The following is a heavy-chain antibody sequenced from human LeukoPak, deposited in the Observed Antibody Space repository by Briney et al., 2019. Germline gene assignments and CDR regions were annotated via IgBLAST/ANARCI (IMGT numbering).Heavy chain of an antibody. CDR1: GFTFSSYA. V-gene: IGHV3-23*01. CDR2: ISGSGGST. J-gene: IGHJ4*02. D-gene: IGHD6-25*01. CDR3: AKGSAAGRPYYFDY. Sequence: RGSLRLSCAASGFTFSSYAMSWVRQAPGKGLEWVSAISGSGGSTYYADSVKGRFTISRDNSKNTLYLQMNSLRAEDAAVYFCAKGSAAGRPYYFDYWGQGTLVTVSS.